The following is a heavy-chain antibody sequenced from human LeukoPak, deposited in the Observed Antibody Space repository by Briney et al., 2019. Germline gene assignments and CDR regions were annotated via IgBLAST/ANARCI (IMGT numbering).Heavy chain of an antibody. CDR2: IIPIFGAA. CDR3: ARGMVRGVMGVGYYYGMDV. D-gene: IGHD3-10*01. V-gene: IGHV1-69*06. CDR1: GDTFSSYA. Sequence: GSSVKVSCKASGDTFSSYAISWVRQAPGQGLEWMGGIIPIFGAANYAQKFQGRVTIIADKSTSTAYMELSSQRSEDTAVYYCARGMVRGVMGVGYYYGMDVWGKGTTVTVSS. J-gene: IGHJ6*04.